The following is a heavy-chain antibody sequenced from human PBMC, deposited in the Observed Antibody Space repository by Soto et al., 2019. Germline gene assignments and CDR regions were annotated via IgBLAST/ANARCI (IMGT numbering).Heavy chain of an antibody. CDR1: GGSISSYY. D-gene: IGHD6-19*01. CDR2: IHYSGST. CDR3: ARHGQWLVTGYFYYGMDV. Sequence: SETLSLTCTVSGGSISSYYGSWVRQPPGKGLEWIGYIHYSGSTNYNPSLKSRVTISVDTSKNQFSLKLSSVTAADTAVYYCARHGQWLVTGYFYYGMDVWGQGTAVTVSS. V-gene: IGHV4-59*08. J-gene: IGHJ6*02.